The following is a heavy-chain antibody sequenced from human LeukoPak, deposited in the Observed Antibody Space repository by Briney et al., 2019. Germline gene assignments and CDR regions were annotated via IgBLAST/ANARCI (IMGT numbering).Heavy chain of an antibody. D-gene: IGHD6-19*01. CDR2: IYTSGST. J-gene: IGHJ6*03. CDR3: ARLGAVAGRVHYYHYMDV. V-gene: IGHV4-4*09. CDR1: GGSISSYY. Sequence: TSETLSLTCTVSGGSISSYYWSWIRQPPGKGLEWIGYIYTSGSTNYNPSLKSRVTISVDTSKNQFSLKLSSVTAADTAVYYCARLGAVAGRVHYYHYMDVWGKGTTVTVSS.